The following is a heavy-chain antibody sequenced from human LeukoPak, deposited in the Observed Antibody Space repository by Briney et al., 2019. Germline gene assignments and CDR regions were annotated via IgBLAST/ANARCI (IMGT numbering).Heavy chain of an antibody. CDR2: INGDGSGK. CDR3: ARDRWTDY. V-gene: IGHV3-7*01. J-gene: IGHJ4*02. CDR1: GFTFSSYW. Sequence: PGGSLRLSCAASGFTFSSYWMSWIRQAPGKGLEWVANINGDGSGKYYVDSVKGRLTISRDNAKNSLYLQMNSLRAEDTAVYYCARDRWTDYWGQGTLVTVSS. D-gene: IGHD1-1*01.